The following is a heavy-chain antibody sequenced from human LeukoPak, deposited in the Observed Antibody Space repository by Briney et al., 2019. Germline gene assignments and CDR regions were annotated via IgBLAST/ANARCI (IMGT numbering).Heavy chain of an antibody. D-gene: IGHD1-14*01. V-gene: IGHV4-31*03. CDR2: MYSGGSA. J-gene: IGHJ4*02. CDR1: GGSNSRAGYY. CDR3: ARGEPGPLTSYLDY. Sequence: PSETLSLTCSVSGGSNSRAGYYWTWIRQHPGEGLELIGYMYSGGSAYYNPSLKSRLTISVDTSKSQFSLTLSSVTTADTAVYYCARGEPGPLTSYLDYWGQGTLVTVSS.